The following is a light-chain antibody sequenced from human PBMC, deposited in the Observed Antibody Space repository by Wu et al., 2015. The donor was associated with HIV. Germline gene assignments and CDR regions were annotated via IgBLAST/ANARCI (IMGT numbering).Light chain of an antibody. CDR1: QSVSSN. CDR2: GAS. CDR3: QQYNKWPRT. Sequence: EIVMTQSPATLSVSPGERATLSCRASQSVSSNLAWYQQKPGQAPRLLIYGASTRATGIPVRFSGSGSGTEFTLTITSMQSEDFAVYYCQQYNKWPRTFGQGTKMEIK. J-gene: IGKJ1*01. V-gene: IGKV3-15*01.